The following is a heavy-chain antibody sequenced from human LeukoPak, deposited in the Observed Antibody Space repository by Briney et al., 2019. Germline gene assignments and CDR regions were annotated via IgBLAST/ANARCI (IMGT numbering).Heavy chain of an antibody. J-gene: IGHJ6*02. CDR1: GVSISSGSYY. Sequence: SETLSLTCTVSGVSISSGSYYWGWIRQPAGKGLEWIGRIYTSGSTNYNPSLKSRFTISVDTSKNQFSLKLSSVTAADTAVYYCARDLRRDGYNFYYYYGMDVWGQGTTVTVSS. CDR2: IYTSGST. V-gene: IGHV4-61*02. D-gene: IGHD5-24*01. CDR3: ARDLRRDGYNFYYYYGMDV.